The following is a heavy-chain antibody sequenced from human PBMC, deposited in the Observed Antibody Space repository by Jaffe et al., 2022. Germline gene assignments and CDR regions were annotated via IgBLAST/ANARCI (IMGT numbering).Heavy chain of an antibody. CDR1: GFTFSSYG. CDR2: IRYDGSNK. CDR3: AKWRDILMTSWYFDL. Sequence: QVQLVESGGGVVQPGGSLRLSCAASGFTFSSYGMHWVRQAPGKGLEWVAFIRYDGSNKYYADSVKGRFTISRDNSKNTLYLQMNSLRAEDTAVYYCAKWRDILMTSWYFDLWGRGTLVTVSS. J-gene: IGHJ2*01. V-gene: IGHV3-30*02. D-gene: IGHD3-16*01.